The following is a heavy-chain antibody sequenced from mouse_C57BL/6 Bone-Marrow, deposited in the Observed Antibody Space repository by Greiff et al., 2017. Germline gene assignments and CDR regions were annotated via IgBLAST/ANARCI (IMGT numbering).Heavy chain of an antibody. CDR1: GYAFSSSW. D-gene: IGHD2-3*01. Sequence: QVQLQQSGPELVKPGASVKISCKASGYAFSSSWMNWVKQRPGKGLEWIGRIYPGDGDTNYNGKFKGKATLTADKSSSTAYMQLSSLTSEDSAVYFWARARGWLLRSLFAYWGQGTLVTVSA. CDR3: ARARGWLLRSLFAY. V-gene: IGHV1-82*01. J-gene: IGHJ3*01. CDR2: IYPGDGDT.